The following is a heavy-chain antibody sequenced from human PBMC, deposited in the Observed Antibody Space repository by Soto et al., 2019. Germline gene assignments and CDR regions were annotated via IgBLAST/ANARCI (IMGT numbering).Heavy chain of an antibody. CDR3: ARGKKYSSGPNWFDP. J-gene: IGHJ5*02. D-gene: IGHD6-19*01. CDR1: GYTFTSYG. Sequence: ASVKVSCKASGYTFTSYGISWVRQAPGQGLEWMGWISAYNGNTNYAQKLQGRVTMTTDTSTSTAYMELRSLRSDYTAVYYCARGKKYSSGPNWFDPWGQGTLVTVSS. CDR2: ISAYNGNT. V-gene: IGHV1-18*01.